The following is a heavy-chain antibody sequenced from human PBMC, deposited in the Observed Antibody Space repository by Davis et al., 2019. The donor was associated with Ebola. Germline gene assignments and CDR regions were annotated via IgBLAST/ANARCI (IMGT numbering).Heavy chain of an antibody. CDR2: INPNDGST. V-gene: IGHV1-46*01. CDR1: GYTFTNYY. Sequence: AASVKVSCKASGYTFTNYYMHWVRQAPGQGLEWMGMINPNDGSTSYAQKFQGRVTMTRDTSTSTVYMELSSLRSEDTAVYYCARGEYCSGGSCAYYYYGMDVWGKGTTVTVSS. D-gene: IGHD2-15*01. J-gene: IGHJ6*04. CDR3: ARGEYCSGGSCAYYYYGMDV.